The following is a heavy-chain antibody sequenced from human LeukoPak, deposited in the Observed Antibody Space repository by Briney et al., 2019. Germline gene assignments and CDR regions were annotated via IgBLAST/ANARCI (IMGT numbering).Heavy chain of an antibody. J-gene: IGHJ4*02. V-gene: IGHV3-23*01. CDR2: VSTGGAVT. Sequence: GGSLRLSCAASGFTFSNYAMSWVRQVPGKGLEWVSAVSTGGAVTYYADSVKDRFSISRDNSMNTLYLQMNSLRVEDTAAYFCVRQLGYCSDGNCYFDFWGQGTLVTVSS. CDR3: VRQLGYCSDGNCYFDF. D-gene: IGHD2-15*01. CDR1: GFTFSNYA.